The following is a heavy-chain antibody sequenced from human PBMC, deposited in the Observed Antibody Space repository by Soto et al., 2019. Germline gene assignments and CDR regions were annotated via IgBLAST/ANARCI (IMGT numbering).Heavy chain of an antibody. CDR3: ARLIVVVVAANKLHWFDP. D-gene: IGHD2-15*01. Sequence: SETLSLTCTVSGGSISSYYWSWIRQPPGKGLEWIGYIYYSGSTNYNPSLKSRVTISVDTSKNQFSLKLSSVTAADTAVYYCARLIVVVVAANKLHWFDPWGQGTLVTVS. V-gene: IGHV4-59*01. CDR2: IYYSGST. J-gene: IGHJ5*02. CDR1: GGSISSYY.